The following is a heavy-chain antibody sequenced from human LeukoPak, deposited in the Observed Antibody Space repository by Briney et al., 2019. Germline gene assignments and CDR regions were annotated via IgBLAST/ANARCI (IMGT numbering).Heavy chain of an antibody. V-gene: IGHV3-21*01. CDR1: GFTFSNYW. D-gene: IGHD5-18*01. CDR2: ISDSGGYT. Sequence: GGSLRLSCAASGFTFSNYWMHWVRQAPGKGLEWVSSISDSGGYTFYADSVKGRFTISRDNSKNSLYLQMNSLRAEDTAVYYCARDAGGYSYGYDAFDIWGQGTMVTVSS. CDR3: ARDAGGYSYGYDAFDI. J-gene: IGHJ3*02.